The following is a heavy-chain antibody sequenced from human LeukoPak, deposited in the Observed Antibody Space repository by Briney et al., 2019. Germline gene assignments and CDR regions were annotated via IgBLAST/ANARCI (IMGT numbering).Heavy chain of an antibody. CDR2: INPSGDFT. D-gene: IGHD3-10*01. CDR1: GYTFTGYY. Sequence: ASVKVSCKASGYTFTGYYMHWVRQAPGQGLEWMGIINPSGDFTSYAQKFQGRVTMTRDTSTSTVYMELSSLRSEDTAVYYCARGPSITMVRGGQRYYYMDVWGKGTTVTISS. CDR3: ARGPSITMVRGGQRYYYMDV. V-gene: IGHV1-46*01. J-gene: IGHJ6*03.